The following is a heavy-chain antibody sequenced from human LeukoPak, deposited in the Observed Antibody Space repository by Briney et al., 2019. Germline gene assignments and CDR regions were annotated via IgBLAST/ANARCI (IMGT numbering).Heavy chain of an antibody. CDR3: ARDPGSSWSSPYYFDY. D-gene: IGHD6-13*01. CDR1: GFTFSSYW. V-gene: IGHV3-7*01. Sequence: PGGSLRLSCAASGFTFSSYWMSWVRQAPGKGLEWVANIKQDGSEKYYVDSVKGRFTISRDNAKNSLYLQMNSLRAEDTAVYYCARDPGSSWSSPYYFDYWGQGTLVTVSS. J-gene: IGHJ4*02. CDR2: IKQDGSEK.